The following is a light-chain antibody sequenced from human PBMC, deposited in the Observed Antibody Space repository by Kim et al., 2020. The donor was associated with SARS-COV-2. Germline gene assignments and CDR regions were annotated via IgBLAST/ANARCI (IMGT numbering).Light chain of an antibody. J-gene: IGLJ1*01. V-gene: IGLV1-44*01. CDR2: SNN. CDR1: SANIGSRI. Sequence: QGSTISCSGSSANIGSRIVNWYQQLPGTAPKLLIYSNNQRPSGVPDRFSGSKSGTSGSLAISGLQSEDEADYYCAAWDGSLNGYVFGTGTKVTVL. CDR3: AAWDGSLNGYV.